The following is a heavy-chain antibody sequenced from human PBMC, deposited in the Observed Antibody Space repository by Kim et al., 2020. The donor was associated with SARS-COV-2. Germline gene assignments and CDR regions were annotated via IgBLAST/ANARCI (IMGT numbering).Heavy chain of an antibody. CDR3: AKDRWSGSFPWRFDY. V-gene: IGHV3-30*18. J-gene: IGHJ4*02. Sequence: GGSLRLSCAASGFTFSSYGMHWVRQAPGKGLEWVAVISYDGSNKYYADSVKGRFTISRDNSKNTLYLQMNSLRAEDTAVYYCAKDRWSGSFPWRFDYWGQGTLVTVSS. CDR1: GFTFSSYG. D-gene: IGHD1-26*01. CDR2: ISYDGSNK.